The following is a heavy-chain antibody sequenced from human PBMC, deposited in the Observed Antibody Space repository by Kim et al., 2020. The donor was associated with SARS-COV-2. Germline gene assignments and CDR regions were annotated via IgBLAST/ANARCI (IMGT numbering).Heavy chain of an antibody. CDR2: SEK. Sequence: SEKFYVDSVNGRFHISRDNAKNSLYLQMNSLRAEDTAVYYCARGAGHFDYWGQGTLVTVSS. CDR3: ARGAGHFDY. V-gene: IGHV3-7*01. J-gene: IGHJ4*02.